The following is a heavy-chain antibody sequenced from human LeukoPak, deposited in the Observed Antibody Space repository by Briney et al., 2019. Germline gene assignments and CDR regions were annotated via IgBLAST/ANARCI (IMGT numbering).Heavy chain of an antibody. CDR3: AREAVGARRDFDF. CDR1: GFTFSSYN. D-gene: IGHD1-26*01. Sequence: GGSLRLSCAASGFTFSSYNVNWVRQAPGKGLEWVSSISSSGSTIYYADSVKGRFTISRDNAQNSLFLQMNNLRAEDTAVYYCAREAVGARRDFDFWGQGTLVTVSS. CDR2: ISSSGSTI. J-gene: IGHJ4*02. V-gene: IGHV3-48*04.